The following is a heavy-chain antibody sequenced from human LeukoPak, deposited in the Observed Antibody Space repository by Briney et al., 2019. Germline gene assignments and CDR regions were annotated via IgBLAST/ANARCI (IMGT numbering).Heavy chain of an antibody. CDR2: IYTSGST. CDR1: GGSISNYY. V-gene: IGHV4-4*07. CDR3: ARAEPRASVYYYMDV. J-gene: IGHJ6*03. Sequence: SETLSLTCTVSGGSISNYYWSWIRQPPGKGLEWIGRIYTSGSTNHNPSLKSRVTMSVDTSKNQFSLKLSSVTAADTAVYYCARAEPRASVYYYMDVWGKGTTVTVSS.